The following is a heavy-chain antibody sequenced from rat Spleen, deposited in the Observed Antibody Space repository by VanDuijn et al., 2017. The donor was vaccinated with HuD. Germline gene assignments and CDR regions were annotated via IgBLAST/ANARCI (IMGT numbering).Heavy chain of an antibody. D-gene: IGHD1-9*01. CDR3: ARLAMGITDYFDY. J-gene: IGHJ2*01. CDR2: ISTAGGNT. CDR1: GFTISNHY. Sequence: EVQLVESGGGLVQPGNSLKLSCAASGFTISNHYMAWVRQAPTKGLEWVASISTAGGNTYYRDSVKGRFTISRDNAKSTLYLQMDSLRSEDTATYYCARLAMGITDYFDYWGQGVMVTVSS. V-gene: IGHV5S23*01.